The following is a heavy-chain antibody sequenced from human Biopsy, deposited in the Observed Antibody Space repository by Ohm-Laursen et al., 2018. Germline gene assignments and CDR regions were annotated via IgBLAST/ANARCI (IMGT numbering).Heavy chain of an antibody. D-gene: IGHD3-22*01. V-gene: IGHV4-39*01. Sequence: SQTLSLTCIVSGGSISNNNYYWGWIRQPPGKGLEWIGSIFYRESTHYKPSLKSRVNISVDTSKNQFSLKLNSVTAADTAVYYCARDYDTSGYYYVSWGQGTLVTVSS. CDR3: ARDYDTSGYYYVS. J-gene: IGHJ5*02. CDR1: GGSISNNNYY. CDR2: IFYREST.